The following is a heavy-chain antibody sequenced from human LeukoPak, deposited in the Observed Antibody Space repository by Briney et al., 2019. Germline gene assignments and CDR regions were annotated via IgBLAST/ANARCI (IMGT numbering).Heavy chain of an antibody. V-gene: IGHV4-59*01. D-gene: IGHD6-6*01. CDR3: ARTYSSSSDYFDY. CDR2: IYYSGST. CDR1: GGSISSYY. Sequence: SETLSLTCTVSGGSISSYYWNWIRQPPGRGLEWIGYIYYSGSTNYNPSLKSRVTISVDTSKNQFSLKLSSVTAADTAVYYCARTYSSSSDYFDYWGQGTLVTVSS. J-gene: IGHJ4*02.